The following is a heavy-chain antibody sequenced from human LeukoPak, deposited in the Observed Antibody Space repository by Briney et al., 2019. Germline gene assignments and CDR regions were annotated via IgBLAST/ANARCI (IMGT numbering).Heavy chain of an antibody. J-gene: IGHJ6*02. Sequence: PSETPSLTCKVSGGSISSYYWSWIRQPPGKGLEWIGYIYYSGSTNYNPSLKSRVTISVDTSKNQFSLKLSSVTAADTAVYYCARQPAYYDFWSGKLDVWGQGTTVTVSS. V-gene: IGHV4-59*08. CDR3: ARQPAYYDFWSGKLDV. CDR2: IYYSGST. D-gene: IGHD3-3*01. CDR1: GGSISSYY.